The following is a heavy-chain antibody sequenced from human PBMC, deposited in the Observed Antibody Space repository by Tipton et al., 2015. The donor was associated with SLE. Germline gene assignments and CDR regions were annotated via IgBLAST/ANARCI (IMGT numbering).Heavy chain of an antibody. V-gene: IGHV3-21*01. CDR2: ISSSSSYI. CDR3: ARERTYGDYFYYYAVDV. Sequence: SLRLSCAASGFIFSDYSMNWVRQAPGKGLEWVSSISSSSSYIYYADSVKGRFTISRDNAKNSLYLQMNSLRAEDTAVYYCARERTYGDYFYYYAVDVWGQGTTVTVSS. CDR1: GFIFSDYS. J-gene: IGHJ6*02. D-gene: IGHD4-17*01.